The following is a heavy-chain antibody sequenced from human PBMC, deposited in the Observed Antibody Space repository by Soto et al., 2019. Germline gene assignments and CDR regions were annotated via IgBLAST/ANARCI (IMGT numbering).Heavy chain of an antibody. V-gene: IGHV3-30-3*01. CDR1: GSTFSSYD. CDR2: ISPDGNNP. Sequence: QVHLVESGGDVVQPGRSLRLSCADSGSTFSSYDIHWVRQAPIKGLEWVAHISPDGNNPYYADSVKGRFTISRDNARNTGYLQVNSLRPEDTAVYHCVRGPSHGAFDIWGQGTLVTVSS. CDR3: VRGPSHGAFDI. J-gene: IGHJ3*02.